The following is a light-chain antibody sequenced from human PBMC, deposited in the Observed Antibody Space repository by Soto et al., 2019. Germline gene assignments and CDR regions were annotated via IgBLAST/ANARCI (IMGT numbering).Light chain of an antibody. J-gene: IGKJ1*01. CDR2: GAS. CDR1: QSVSSS. V-gene: IGKV3-20*01. Sequence: EIVLTQSPGTLSLSPGERATLSCRASQSVSSSLTWYQQKPGQAPRLLIYGASSRATGIPDRFSGSGSRTDFTLTISRLEPEDFAVYYCQQYGDSPQTFGQGTKVEIK. CDR3: QQYGDSPQT.